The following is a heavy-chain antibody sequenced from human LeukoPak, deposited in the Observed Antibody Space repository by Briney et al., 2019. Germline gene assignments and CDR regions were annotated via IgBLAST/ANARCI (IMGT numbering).Heavy chain of an antibody. Sequence: ASVKVSCKASGYTFTGYYTHWVRQAPGQGLEWMGWINPNSGGTNYAQKFQGRVAMTKDTSISTAYMELSRLRSDDTAVYYCARSGYSSGWYLRDDYWGQGTLVTVSS. V-gene: IGHV1-2*02. J-gene: IGHJ4*02. D-gene: IGHD6-19*01. CDR1: GYTFTGYY. CDR3: ARSGYSSGWYLRDDY. CDR2: INPNSGGT.